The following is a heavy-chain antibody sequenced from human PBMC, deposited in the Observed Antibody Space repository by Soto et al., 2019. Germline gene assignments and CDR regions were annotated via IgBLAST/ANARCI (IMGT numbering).Heavy chain of an antibody. V-gene: IGHV4-59*01. CDR2: IYYSGST. D-gene: IGHD4-17*01. J-gene: IGHJ6*02. CDR1: GGSISSYY. Sequence: SETLSLTCTVSGGSISSYYWSWIRQPPGKGLEWIGYIYYSGSTNYYPSLKSRVTISVDTSKNQFSLKLSSVTAADTAVYYCASTPNDYGDYVSNYYYYGMDVWGQGTTVTVSS. CDR3: ASTPNDYGDYVSNYYYYGMDV.